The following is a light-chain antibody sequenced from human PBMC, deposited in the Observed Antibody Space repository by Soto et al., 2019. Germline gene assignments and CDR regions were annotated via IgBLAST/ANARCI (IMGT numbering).Light chain of an antibody. CDR3: QQYYDWPIT. CDR1: QSISNL. Sequence: EIVRTQSPATLSVSPGERATLSCRASQSISNLLAWYQQKPGQAPRLLMYGASTRATGFPDRFSGSGSGTEFTLTISSLHSEDFAVYYCQQYYDWPITFGQRTRLEI. CDR2: GAS. J-gene: IGKJ5*01. V-gene: IGKV3-15*01.